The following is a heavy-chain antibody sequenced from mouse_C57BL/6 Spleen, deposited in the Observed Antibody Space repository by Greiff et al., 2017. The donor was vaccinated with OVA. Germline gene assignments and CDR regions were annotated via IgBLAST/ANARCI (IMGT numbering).Heavy chain of an antibody. CDR2: IHPNSGST. Sequence: VQLQQSGAELVKPGASVKLSCKASGYTFTSYWMHWVKQRPGQGLEWIGMIHPNSGSTNYNEKFKSKATLTVDKSSSTAYMQLSSLTSEDSAVYYCAKNWDVGFAYWGQGTLVTVSA. J-gene: IGHJ3*01. V-gene: IGHV1-64*01. CDR3: AKNWDVGFAY. CDR1: GYTFTSYW. D-gene: IGHD4-1*01.